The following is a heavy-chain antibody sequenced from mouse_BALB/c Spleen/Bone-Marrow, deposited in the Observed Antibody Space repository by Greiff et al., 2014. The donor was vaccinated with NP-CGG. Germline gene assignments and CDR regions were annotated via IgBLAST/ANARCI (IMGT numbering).Heavy chain of an antibody. J-gene: IGHJ4*01. V-gene: IGHV5-17*02. CDR1: GFTFSSFG. D-gene: IGHD3-3*01. CDR3: TRSGTLGAMDY. Sequence: EVQGVESGGGLVQPGGSRKLSCAASGFTFSSFGMHWVRQAPEKGLEWVAYISSGNSTIYYADTMKGRFTISRDNPKNTLFLQMTSLRSEDTAMYYCTRSGTLGAMDYWGQGTSVTVSS. CDR2: ISSGNSTI.